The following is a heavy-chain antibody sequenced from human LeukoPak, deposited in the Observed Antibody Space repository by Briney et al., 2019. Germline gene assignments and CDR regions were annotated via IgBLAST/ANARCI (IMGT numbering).Heavy chain of an antibody. CDR2: ISSGGSTI. D-gene: IGHD5-24*01. CDR3: ARVRDGSQDY. J-gene: IGHJ4*02. Sequence: GGSLRLSCAASGFTFSNYGMHWVRQAPGKGLEWVSYISSGGSTIYYADSVKGRFTISRDNAKNSLYLQMNSLRAEDTAVYYCARVRDGSQDYWGQGTLVAVSS. CDR1: GFTFSNYG. V-gene: IGHV3-48*04.